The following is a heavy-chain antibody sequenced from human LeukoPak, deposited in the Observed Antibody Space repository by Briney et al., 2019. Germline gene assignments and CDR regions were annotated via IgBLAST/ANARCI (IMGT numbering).Heavy chain of an antibody. CDR2: IDYSGST. CDR3: ARGVWWLSPYYYYMDV. Sequence: QTLSLTCTVSGGSLSSGDYYWSWIRQPPGKGLEWIGYIDYSGSTYYNTSLKSRVTISVDTSKNQFSLKLSSVTAADTAVYYCARGVWWLSPYYYYMDVWGKGTTVTVSS. J-gene: IGHJ6*03. D-gene: IGHD3-22*01. V-gene: IGHV4-30-4*08. CDR1: GGSLSSGDYY.